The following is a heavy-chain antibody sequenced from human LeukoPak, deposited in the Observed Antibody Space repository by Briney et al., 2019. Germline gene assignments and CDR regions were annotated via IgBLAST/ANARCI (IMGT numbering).Heavy chain of an antibody. V-gene: IGHV1-18*01. Sequence: ASVKVSCKASGYTFTSYGISWVRQAPGQGLEWMGWISAYNGNTNYAQKLQGRVTMTTDTSTSTVYMELSSLRSEDTAVYYCARRAGVPQDWFDPWGQGTLVTVSS. CDR2: ISAYNGNT. CDR3: ARRAGVPQDWFDP. CDR1: GYTFTSYG. D-gene: IGHD3-10*01. J-gene: IGHJ5*02.